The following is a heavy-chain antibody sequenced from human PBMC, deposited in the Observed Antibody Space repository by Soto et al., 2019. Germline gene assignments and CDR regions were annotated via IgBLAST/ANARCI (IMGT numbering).Heavy chain of an antibody. J-gene: IGHJ6*02. Sequence: SGTLSLTCTVSGGSISSYYWSWIRQPPGKGLEWIGYIYYSGSTNYNPSLKSRVTISVDTPKNQFSLKLSSVTAADTAVYYCARDPVGAKAYYYGMDVWGQGTTVTVSS. V-gene: IGHV4-59*01. CDR3: ARDPVGAKAYYYGMDV. CDR1: GGSISSYY. D-gene: IGHD1-26*01. CDR2: IYYSGST.